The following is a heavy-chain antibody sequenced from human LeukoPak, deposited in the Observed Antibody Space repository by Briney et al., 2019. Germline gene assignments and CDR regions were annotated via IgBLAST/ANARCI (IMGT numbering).Heavy chain of an antibody. CDR1: GFPLTTRPLG. D-gene: IGHD1-20*01. Sequence: SGPTLVKPTQTLTLTCSFSGFPLTTRPLGVGWIRQPPGKALEWLSVIYWDDDKRYNPSLKTRLTVTTATSKNQVVLIMTNMDPVDTATYYCAHRRSGYDWNHGDFDYWGQGTLVTVSS. J-gene: IGHJ4*02. V-gene: IGHV2-5*02. CDR3: AHRRSGYDWNHGDFDY. CDR2: IYWDDDK.